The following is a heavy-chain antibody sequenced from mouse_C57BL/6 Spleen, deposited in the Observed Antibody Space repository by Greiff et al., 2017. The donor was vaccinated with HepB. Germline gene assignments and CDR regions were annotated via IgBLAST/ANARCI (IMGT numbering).Heavy chain of an antibody. CDR3: ERAAGGRGAYGSSYFDY. CDR1: GYTFTSYW. D-gene: IGHD1-1*01. J-gene: IGHJ2*01. CDR2: IDPSDSYT. Sequence: QVQLQQPGAELVKPGASVKLSCKASGYTFTSYWMQWVKQRPGQGLEWIGEIDPSDSYTNYNQKFKGKATLTVDTSSSTAYMQLSSLTSEDSAVYYCERAAGGRGAYGSSYFDYWGQGTTLTVSS. V-gene: IGHV1-50*01.